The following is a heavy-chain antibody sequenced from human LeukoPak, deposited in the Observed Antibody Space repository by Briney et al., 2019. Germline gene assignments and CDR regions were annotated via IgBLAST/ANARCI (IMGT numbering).Heavy chain of an antibody. V-gene: IGHV4-39*01. J-gene: IGHJ4*02. CDR3: ASMSWIQLWSSHCSGGSCPPYFDY. D-gene: IGHD2-15*01. CDR2: IYYSGST. Sequence: SETLPLTCTVSGGSISSSSYYWGWIRQPPGKGLEWIGSIYYSGSTYYNPSLKSRVTISVDTSKNQFSLKLSSVTAADTAVYYCASMSWIQLWSSHCSGGSCPPYFDYWGQGTLVTVSS. CDR1: GGSISSSSYY.